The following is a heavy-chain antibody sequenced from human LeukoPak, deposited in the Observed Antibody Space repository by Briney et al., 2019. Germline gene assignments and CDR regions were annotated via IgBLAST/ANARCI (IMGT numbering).Heavy chain of an antibody. CDR2: ISSSSSTI. V-gene: IGHV3-48*01. J-gene: IGHJ4*02. Sequence: PGGSLRLSCAASGFTFSSYSMNWVRQAPGKGLEWVSYISSSSSTIYYADSVKGRFTISRDNAKNSLYLQMNSLRAEDTAVYYCARAGGYDILTGSDYWGQGTLVTVSS. CDR3: ARAGGYDILTGSDY. D-gene: IGHD3-9*01. CDR1: GFTFSSYS.